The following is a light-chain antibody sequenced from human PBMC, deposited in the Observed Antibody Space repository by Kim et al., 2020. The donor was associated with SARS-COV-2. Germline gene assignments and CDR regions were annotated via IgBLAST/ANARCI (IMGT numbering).Light chain of an antibody. CDR2: DNN. J-gene: IGLJ3*02. CDR1: SSNIGNNY. Sequence: GQKVTISCSGSSSNIGNNYVSWYQQLPGTAPKLLIYDNNKRPSGIPDRFYGSKSGTSATLGITGLQTGDEADYYCGTWDSSLSGLVFGGGTQLTVL. CDR3: GTWDSSLSGLV. V-gene: IGLV1-51*01.